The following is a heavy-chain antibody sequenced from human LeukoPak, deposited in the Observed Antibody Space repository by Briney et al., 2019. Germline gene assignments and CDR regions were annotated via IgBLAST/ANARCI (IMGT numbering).Heavy chain of an antibody. CDR1: GFTFSSYG. J-gene: IGHJ4*02. V-gene: IGHV3-30*18. Sequence: GGSLRLSCAASGFTFSSYGMHWVRQAPGKGLEWVAVISYDGSNKYYADSVKGRFTISRDNSKYTLYLQMNSLRAEDTAVYYCAKVDGVRAAPGRGRVDSWGQGTLVTVSS. D-gene: IGHD6-13*01. CDR3: AKVDGVRAAPGRGRVDS. CDR2: ISYDGSNK.